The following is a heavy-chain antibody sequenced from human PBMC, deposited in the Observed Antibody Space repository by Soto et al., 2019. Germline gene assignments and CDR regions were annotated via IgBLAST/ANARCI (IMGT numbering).Heavy chain of an antibody. D-gene: IGHD1-26*01. Sequence: ASVKVSCKASGYTFPSYDISWVRQAPGQGLEWMGWISAYNGNTNYAQKLQGRVTMTTDTSTSTAYMELRSLRSDDTAVYYCARDFSPGVVGATTGFDYWGQGTLVTVSS. V-gene: IGHV1-18*01. CDR1: GYTFPSYD. CDR2: ISAYNGNT. CDR3: ARDFSPGVVGATTGFDY. J-gene: IGHJ4*02.